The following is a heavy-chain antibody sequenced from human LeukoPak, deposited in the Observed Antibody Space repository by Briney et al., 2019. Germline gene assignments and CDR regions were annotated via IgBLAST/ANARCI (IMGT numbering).Heavy chain of an antibody. CDR2: ISSSGSTI. CDR1: GFTFSDYY. J-gene: IGHJ4*02. D-gene: IGHD6-19*01. CDR3: VRDKQWLALDY. Sequence: PGGSLRLSCAASGFTFSDYYMSWIRQAPGKGLEWVSYISSSGSTIYYADSVKGRFTISRDSAKNSLYLQMNSLRAEDTAVYYCVRDKQWLALDYWGQGTLVTVSS. V-gene: IGHV3-11*01.